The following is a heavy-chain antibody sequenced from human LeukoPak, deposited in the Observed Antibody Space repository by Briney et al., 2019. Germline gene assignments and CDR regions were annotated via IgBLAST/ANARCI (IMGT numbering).Heavy chain of an antibody. CDR1: GGSISSYY. V-gene: IGHV4-59*01. D-gene: IGHD6-13*01. CDR3: AGKEVIAAGWFDP. Sequence: SETLSLTCTVSGGSISSYYWSWIRQPPGKGLEWIGYIYYSGSTNYNPSLKSRVTISVDTSKNQFSLKLSSVTAADTAVYYRAGKEVIAAGWFDPRGQGTLVTVSS. CDR2: IYYSGST. J-gene: IGHJ5*02.